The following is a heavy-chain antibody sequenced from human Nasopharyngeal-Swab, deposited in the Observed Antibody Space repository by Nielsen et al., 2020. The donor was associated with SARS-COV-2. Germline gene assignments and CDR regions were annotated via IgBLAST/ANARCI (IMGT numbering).Heavy chain of an antibody. V-gene: IGHV5-51*01. CDR1: GYYFSTYW. D-gene: IGHD4/OR15-4a*01. J-gene: IGHJ4*02. Sequence: GESLKISCQGSGYYFSTYWIGWVRQMPGRGLEWMGIIYPGDSTPRYRPSFQGQVTISADKSSTAYLQWSSLKASDTAMYFCARLYGGYVDYWGQGTLVTVPS. CDR2: IYPGDSTP. CDR3: ARLYGGYVDY.